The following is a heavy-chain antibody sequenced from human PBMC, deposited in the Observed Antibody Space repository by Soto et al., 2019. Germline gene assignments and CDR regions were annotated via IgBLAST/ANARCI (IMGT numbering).Heavy chain of an antibody. CDR1: GFTFSSYS. CDR3: ARDSFVGNVDTAMA. J-gene: IGHJ5*02. D-gene: IGHD5-18*01. Sequence: PGGSLRLSCAASGFTFSSYSMNWVRQAPGKGLEWVSYISSSSSTIYYADSVKGRFTISRDNAKNSLYLQMNSLRDEDTAVYYCARDSFVGNVDTAMAWGQGTLVTVSS. V-gene: IGHV3-48*02. CDR2: ISSSSSTI.